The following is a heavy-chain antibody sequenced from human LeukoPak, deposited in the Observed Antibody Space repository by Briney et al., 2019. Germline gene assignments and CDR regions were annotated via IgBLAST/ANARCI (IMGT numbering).Heavy chain of an antibody. CDR2: FYYSGSS. CDR1: GGSISSSSYL. J-gene: IGHJ4*02. D-gene: IGHD6-13*01. V-gene: IGHV4-39*07. CDR3: ARNLIPEQLVLNF. Sequence: SETLSLTCTVSGGSISSSSYLWGWIRQPPGKGLEWIGSFYYSGSSYYNPSLKSRVTISVDTSKNQFSLNLKSVTPEDTAVYYCARNLIPEQLVLNFWGQGTLVTVSS.